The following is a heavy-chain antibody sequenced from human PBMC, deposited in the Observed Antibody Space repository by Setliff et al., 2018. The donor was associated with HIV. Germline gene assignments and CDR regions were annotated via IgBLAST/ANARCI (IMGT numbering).Heavy chain of an antibody. CDR1: GYSFTDYA. D-gene: IGHD6-6*01. CDR3: ARGWPSTSPNSYFDY. V-gene: IGHV1-3*03. Sequence: ASVKVSCKASGYSFTDYAMNWVRQAPGQGLEWMGWINIGNGDTKYSQDFHDRVTISRDTPATTVYMELSSLRSDDMAVYYCARGWPSTSPNSYFDYWGQGSLVTVSS. J-gene: IGHJ4*02. CDR2: INIGNGDT.